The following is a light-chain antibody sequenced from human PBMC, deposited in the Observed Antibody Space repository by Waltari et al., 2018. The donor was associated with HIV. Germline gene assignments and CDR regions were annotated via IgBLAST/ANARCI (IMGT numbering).Light chain of an antibody. V-gene: IGLV1-44*01. CDR1: SSNIGSNV. CDR2: SNH. Sequence: QSVLTQPPSASGTPGQRVTISCSGSSSNIGSNVVNWYRQLPGTAPKLLIYSNHQRPSVVPDRFSCSKSGTSASLAISGLQSEDEADYYCATWDDSLNGYVFGTGTKVTVL. CDR3: ATWDDSLNGYV. J-gene: IGLJ1*01.